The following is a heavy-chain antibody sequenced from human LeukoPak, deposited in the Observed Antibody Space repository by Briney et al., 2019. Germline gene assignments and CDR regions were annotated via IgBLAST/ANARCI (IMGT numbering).Heavy chain of an antibody. Sequence: SETLSLTCTVSGGSIGTYYWSWIRQPPGKGLEWIGEINHSGSTNYNPSLKSRVTISVDTSKNQFSLKLSSVTAADTAVYYCARGHSSYYYCYMDVWGKGTTVTVSS. V-gene: IGHV4-34*01. CDR2: INHSGST. J-gene: IGHJ6*03. D-gene: IGHD5-18*01. CDR3: ARGHSSYYYCYMDV. CDR1: GGSIGTYY.